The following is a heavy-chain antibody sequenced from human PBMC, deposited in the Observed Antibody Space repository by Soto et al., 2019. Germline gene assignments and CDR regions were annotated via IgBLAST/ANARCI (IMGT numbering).Heavy chain of an antibody. CDR2: INHIGST. CDR3: AIDWVRFGYVVYRGRLAY. D-gene: IGHD3-10*01. J-gene: IGHJ4*02. CDR1: GGSISSSNYF. Sequence: SETLSLTCTVSGGSISSSNYFGGRLLQPKGKGLVCILRINHIGSTYYIPCLNSRVTISVDTSKNHFSLKLSSVSAADTAVFYCAIDWVRFGYVVYRGRLAYWGQGTLVTGSS. V-gene: IGHV4-39*02.